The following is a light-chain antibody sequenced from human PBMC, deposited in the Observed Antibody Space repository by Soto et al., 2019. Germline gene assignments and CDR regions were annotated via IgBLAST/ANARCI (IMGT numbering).Light chain of an antibody. CDR1: QSISRL. V-gene: IGKV1-39*01. Sequence: DIQMTQSPSSLSASVGARVTITCRASQSISRLLSWYQQQPGKAPKLLIYDAFTLQSRVPSRFSGSGSGTDLTLTIGSLQPEDFAAYYCQQTNRPPFTFGPGTKVDVK. CDR2: DAF. CDR3: QQTNRPPFT. J-gene: IGKJ3*01.